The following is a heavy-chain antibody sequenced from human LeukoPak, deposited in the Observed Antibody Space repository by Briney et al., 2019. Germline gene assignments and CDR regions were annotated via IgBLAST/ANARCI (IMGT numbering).Heavy chain of an antibody. D-gene: IGHD3-22*01. V-gene: IGHV4-39*07. CDR1: GGSISTSNYY. CDR3: ARVYYDSSGYSDYFDY. J-gene: IGHJ4*02. CDR2: IFYSGST. Sequence: ASETLSLTCTVSGGSISTSNYYWGWIRQPPGKGLEWIGNIFYSGSTYYSPSLKSRVTISVDASKNQFSLKLSSVTAADTAVYYCARVYYDSSGYSDYFDYWGQGTLVTVSS.